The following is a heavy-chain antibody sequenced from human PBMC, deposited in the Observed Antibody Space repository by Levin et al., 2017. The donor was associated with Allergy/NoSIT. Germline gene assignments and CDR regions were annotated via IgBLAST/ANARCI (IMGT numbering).Heavy chain of an antibody. J-gene: IGHJ4*02. CDR2: ISYDGSNK. D-gene: IGHD7-27*01. Sequence: GGSLRLSCAASGFTFSSYGMHWVRQAPGKGLEWVAVISYDGSNKYYADSVKGRFTISRDNSKNTLYLQMNSLRAEDTAVYYCAKVSMLRGDVDWGQGTLVTVSS. CDR1: GFTFSSYG. V-gene: IGHV3-30*18. CDR3: AKVSMLRGDVD.